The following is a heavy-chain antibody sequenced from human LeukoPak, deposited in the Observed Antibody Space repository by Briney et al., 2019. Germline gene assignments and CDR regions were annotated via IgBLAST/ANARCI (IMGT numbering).Heavy chain of an antibody. CDR2: ISISDSYI. CDR3: ARDRFSGLQLLYFDY. Sequence: PGGSLRLSCAASGFTFNDYYMSWIRQAPGKGLEWVSSISISDSYIYYADSVKGRFTISRDNARNSLYLQMNSLRAEDTAVYYCARDRFSGLQLLYFDYWGQGTLVTVSS. D-gene: IGHD5-24*01. CDR1: GFTFNDYY. J-gene: IGHJ4*02. V-gene: IGHV3-11*04.